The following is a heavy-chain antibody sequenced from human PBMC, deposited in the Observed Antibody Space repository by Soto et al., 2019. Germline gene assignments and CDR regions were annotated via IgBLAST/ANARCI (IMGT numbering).Heavy chain of an antibody. CDR1: GYTFTSYG. V-gene: IGHV1-18*01. CDR3: ARDLGAQTVDS. CDR2: ISAYNGNT. Sequence: QVQLVQSGAEVKKPGASVKVSCKASGYTFTSYGITWVRQAPGQGLEWMGWISAYNGNTKYAQKLQGRVTMTTDTSAHTDYRELRRLRADDTAVYCWARDLGAQTVDSWGQGTLVTVSS. D-gene: IGHD1-26*01. J-gene: IGHJ4*02.